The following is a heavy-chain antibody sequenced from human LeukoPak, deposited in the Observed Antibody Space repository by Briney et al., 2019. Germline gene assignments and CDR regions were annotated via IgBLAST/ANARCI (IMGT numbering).Heavy chain of an antibody. V-gene: IGHV4-39*01. Sequence: SETLSLTCTVSGGSISSSSYYWGWIRQPPGKGLEWIGSIYYSGSTYYNPSLKSRVTISVDTSKNQFSLKLSSVTAADTAVYYCARNAGDYWGQGTLVTVSS. J-gene: IGHJ4*02. D-gene: IGHD6-13*01. CDR2: IYYSGST. CDR3: ARNAGDY. CDR1: GGSISSSSYY.